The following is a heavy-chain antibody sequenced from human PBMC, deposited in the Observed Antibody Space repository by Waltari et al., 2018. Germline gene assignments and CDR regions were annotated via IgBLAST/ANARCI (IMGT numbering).Heavy chain of an antibody. V-gene: IGHV4-59*11. CDR1: GASINSHY. CDR3: ATLRLGAFDD. D-gene: IGHD1-26*01. J-gene: IGHJ4*02. CDR2: VYYTGIT. Sequence: QVQLQESGPGLVKPSETLSLTCTVSGASINSHYWIWIRQPPGKGLEWIGYVYYTGITMYNPSLKSRLTMSIDTSKNQFSLKLTSVTAADTATYYCATLRLGAFDDWGQGALVTVSS.